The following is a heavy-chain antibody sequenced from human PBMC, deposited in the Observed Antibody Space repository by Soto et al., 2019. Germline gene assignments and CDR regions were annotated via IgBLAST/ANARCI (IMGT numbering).Heavy chain of an antibody. CDR1: GYSFISHY. V-gene: IGHV1-46*03. D-gene: IGHD1-1*01. J-gene: IGHJ5*02. CDR2: IHPAGINT. CDR3: ARDTSWKDXVWWFDP. Sequence: ASVKVSCKAFGYSFISHYMHWVRQAPGQGLEWMGTIHPAGINTAYAQKFQGRVTMTTDTSTSTVYMELTSLTSEDTAVYYCARDTSWKDXVWWFDPWG.